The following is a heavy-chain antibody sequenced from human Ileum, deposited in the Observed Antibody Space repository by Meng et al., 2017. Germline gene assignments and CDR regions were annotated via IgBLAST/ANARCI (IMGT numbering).Heavy chain of an antibody. CDR3: ARGVVSGSHYNTY. CDR1: GGSISSSIW. CDR2: IHHSGTT. J-gene: IGHJ4*02. D-gene: IGHD3-10*01. V-gene: IGHV4-4*02. Sequence: QVQLQESGPGRVKPSGTLSLTCAVSGGSISSSIWWSWVRQPPEKGLEWIGEIHHSGTTNYSPSLKSRLTISVDKSKNQFSLKLQSVTAADTAVYFCARGVVSGSHYNTYWGQGILVTVSS.